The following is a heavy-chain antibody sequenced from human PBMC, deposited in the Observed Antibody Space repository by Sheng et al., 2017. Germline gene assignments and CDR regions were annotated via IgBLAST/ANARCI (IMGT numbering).Heavy chain of an antibody. Sequence: QVQLQQWGAGLLKPSETLSLTCAVYGGSFSGYYWSWIRQPPGKGLEWIGEINHSGSTNYNPSLKSRVTISVDTSKNQFSLKLSSVTAADTAVYYCARGRDYDYWGQGTLVTVSS. CDR2: INHSGST. CDR1: GGSFSGYY. J-gene: IGHJ4*02. CDR3: ARGRDYDY. D-gene: IGHD4-17*01. V-gene: IGHV4-34*01.